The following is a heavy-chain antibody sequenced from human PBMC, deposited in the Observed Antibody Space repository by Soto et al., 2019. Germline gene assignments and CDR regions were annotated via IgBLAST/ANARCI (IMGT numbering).Heavy chain of an antibody. D-gene: IGHD6-13*01. V-gene: IGHV4-39*01. CDR3: ARRGSSSWYGY. J-gene: IGHJ4*02. Sequence: QLQPQESGPGLVKPSETLSLTCTVSGGSISSSSYYWGWIRQPPGKGLEWIGSIYYSGSTYYNPSLKSRVTISVDTSKNQFSLKLSSVTAADTAVYYCARRGSSSWYGYWGQGTLVTVSS. CDR1: GGSISSSSYY. CDR2: IYYSGST.